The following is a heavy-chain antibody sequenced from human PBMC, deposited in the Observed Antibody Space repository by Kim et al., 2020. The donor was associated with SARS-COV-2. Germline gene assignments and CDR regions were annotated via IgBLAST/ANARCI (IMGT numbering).Heavy chain of an antibody. Sequence: SETLSLTCAVYGGSFSGYYWSWIRQPPGKGLEWIGEINHSGSTNYNPSLKSRVTISVDTSKNQFSLKLSSVTAADTAVYYCARGPARQAWDYWGQGTLVTVSS. V-gene: IGHV4-34*01. J-gene: IGHJ4*02. CDR3: ARGPARQAWDY. CDR1: GGSFSGYY. CDR2: INHSGST.